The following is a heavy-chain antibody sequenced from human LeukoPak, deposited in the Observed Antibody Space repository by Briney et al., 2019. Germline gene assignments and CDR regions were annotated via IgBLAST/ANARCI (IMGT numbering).Heavy chain of an antibody. Sequence: GKSLRLSCEASGFTFSDYGMHWLRQAPGKGLEWVAVISWNGGEEHYGNSVRGRFTISRDNSKNMVYLQMNSLRVEDTAVYYCAKEQGYTGWLTTGHWGQGALVTVSS. CDR3: AKEQGYTGWLTTGH. V-gene: IGHV3-30*18. D-gene: IGHD6-19*01. J-gene: IGHJ4*02. CDR2: ISWNGGEE. CDR1: GFTFSDYG.